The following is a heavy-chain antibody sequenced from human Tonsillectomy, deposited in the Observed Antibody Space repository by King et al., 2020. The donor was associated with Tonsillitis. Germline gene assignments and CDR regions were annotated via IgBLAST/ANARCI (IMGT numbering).Heavy chain of an antibody. CDR2: ISNNGGST. J-gene: IGHJ6*03. D-gene: IGHD6-13*01. V-gene: IGHV3-64*01. CDR1: GFTFSSYA. Sequence: VQLVESGGGLVQPGGSLRLSCAASGFTFSSYAMHWVRQAPGKGLEYVSTISNNGGSTYYATSVKCRFTISRDNSKNSLYLQMGRLRGEDMGVYYCARGESIAAAGTYFYCMDVWGKGTAVTVSS. CDR3: ARGESIAAAGTYFYCMDV.